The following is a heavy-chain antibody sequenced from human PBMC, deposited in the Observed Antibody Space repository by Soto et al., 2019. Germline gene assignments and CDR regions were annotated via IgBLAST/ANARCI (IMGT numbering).Heavy chain of an antibody. J-gene: IGHJ6*03. D-gene: IGHD3-3*01. CDR1: GGSISSYY. CDR3: ARSPPTGHLGVVIIPPKGIRPDYYYYYMDV. CDR2: IYYSGST. V-gene: IGHV4-59*08. Sequence: SETLSLTCTVSGGSISSYYWSWIRQPPGKGLEWIGYIYYSGSTNYNPSLKSRVTISVDTSKNQFSLKLSSVTAADTAVYYCARSPPTGHLGVVIIPPKGIRPDYYYYYMDVWGKGTTVTVSS.